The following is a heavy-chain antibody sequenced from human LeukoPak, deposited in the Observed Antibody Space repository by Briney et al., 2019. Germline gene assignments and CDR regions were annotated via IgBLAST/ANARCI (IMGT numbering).Heavy chain of an antibody. CDR2: ISYDGSNK. Sequence: GRSLRLSCAASGFTFSSYAMHWVRQAPGKGLERVAVISYDGSNKYYADSVKGRFTISRDNSKNTLYLQMNSLRAEDTAVYYCARDEDLLFDYWGQGTLVTVSS. CDR1: GFTFSSYA. V-gene: IGHV3-30-3*01. CDR3: ARDEDLLFDY. J-gene: IGHJ4*02. D-gene: IGHD2-15*01.